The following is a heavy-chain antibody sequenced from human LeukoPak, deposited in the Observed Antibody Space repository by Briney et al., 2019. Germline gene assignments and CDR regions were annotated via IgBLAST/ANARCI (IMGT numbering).Heavy chain of an antibody. D-gene: IGHD2-21*02. CDR1: GFTFSDHF. CDR2: SRNKANSYTT. Sequence: PGGSLRLSCAASGFTFSDHFMDWVRQAPGKGLEWVGRSRNKANSYTTEYAASVKGRFTISRDDSKNSVYLQMNSLKTEDTAVYYCSRLAYCGSDCSYRDASDIWGQGITVTVSS. V-gene: IGHV3-72*01. J-gene: IGHJ3*02. CDR3: SRLAYCGSDCSYRDASDI.